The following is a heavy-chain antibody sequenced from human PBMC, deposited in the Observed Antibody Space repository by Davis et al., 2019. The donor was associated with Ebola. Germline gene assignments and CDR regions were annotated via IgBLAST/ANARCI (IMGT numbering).Heavy chain of an antibody. Sequence: PGGSLRLSCAASGFTFSSYAMSWVRQAPGKGLEWVANIKQDGSEKYYVDSVKGRFTISRDNAKNSLYLQMNSLRAEDTAVYYCARGDYEPTDIVLMVPGVGAFDIWGQGTMVTVSS. CDR1: GFTFSSYA. V-gene: IGHV3-7*01. D-gene: IGHD2-8*01. CDR2: IKQDGSEK. J-gene: IGHJ3*02. CDR3: ARGDYEPTDIVLMVPGVGAFDI.